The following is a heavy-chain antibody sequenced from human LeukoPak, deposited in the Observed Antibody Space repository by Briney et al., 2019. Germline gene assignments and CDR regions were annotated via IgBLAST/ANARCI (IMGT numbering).Heavy chain of an antibody. V-gene: IGHV3-23*01. CDR2: ISGSGGST. Sequence: PGGSLRLSCAASGFTFSSYAMSWVRQAPGKGLEWVSAISGSGGSTYYADSVKGRFTISRDNPKNTLYLQMNSLRAEDTAVYYCAKDTITIDYYYGMDVWGQGTTVTVSS. J-gene: IGHJ6*02. D-gene: IGHD3-9*01. CDR3: AKDTITIDYYYGMDV. CDR1: GFTFSSYA.